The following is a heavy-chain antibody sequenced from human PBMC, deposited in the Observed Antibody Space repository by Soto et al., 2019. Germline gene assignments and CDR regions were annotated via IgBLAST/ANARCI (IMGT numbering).Heavy chain of an antibody. Sequence: PWGSLRLSCAASGFTFSSYAMSWVRQAPGKGLEWVSAISGSGGSTYYADSVKGRFTISRDNSKNTLYLQMNSLRAEDTAVYYCARVARYDSSGYYLVFDYWGQGTLVTVSS. D-gene: IGHD3-22*01. J-gene: IGHJ4*02. V-gene: IGHV3-23*01. CDR3: ARVARYDSSGYYLVFDY. CDR1: GFTFSSYA. CDR2: ISGSGGST.